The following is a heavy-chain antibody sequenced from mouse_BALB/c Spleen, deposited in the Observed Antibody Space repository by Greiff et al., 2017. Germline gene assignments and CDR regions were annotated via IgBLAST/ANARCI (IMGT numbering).Heavy chain of an antibody. Sequence: QVQLQQSGAELVRPGTSVKVSCKASGYAFTNYLIEWVKQRPGQGLEWIGVINPGSGGTNYNEKFKGKATLTADKSSSTAYMQLSSLTSDDSAVYFCARSRTGHYWYFDVWGAGTTVTVSS. CDR1: GYAFTNYL. CDR2: INPGSGGT. CDR3: ARSRTGHYWYFDV. J-gene: IGHJ1*01. D-gene: IGHD4-1*01. V-gene: IGHV1-54*03.